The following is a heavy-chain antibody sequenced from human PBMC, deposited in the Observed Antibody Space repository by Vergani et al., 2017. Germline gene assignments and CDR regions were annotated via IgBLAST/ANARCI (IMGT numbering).Heavy chain of an antibody. CDR3: AKDLGTSSGGGWFDP. J-gene: IGHJ5*02. V-gene: IGHV3-9*01. CDR2: ISWNSNSI. Sequence: VQLVESGGGVVQPGRSLMLSCAASGCNFRSDGMHWVRQAPGKGLEWVSGISWNSNSIGYADSVKGRFTISRDNAKNSLYLQMNSLRAEDTALYYCAKDLGTSSGGGWFDPWGQGTLVTVSS. CDR1: GCNFRSDG. D-gene: IGHD6-6*01.